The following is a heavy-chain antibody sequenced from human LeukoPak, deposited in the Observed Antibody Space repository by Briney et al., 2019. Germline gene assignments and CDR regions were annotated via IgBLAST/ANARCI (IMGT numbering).Heavy chain of an antibody. Sequence: GESLKISCKGSGYSFTGYWIGWVRQMPGKGLEWMGIIYPGDSDTRYSPSFQGQVTISADKSISTAYLQWSSLKASDTAMYYCVRLGDTAMGAFDYWGQGTLVTVSS. D-gene: IGHD5-18*01. CDR2: IYPGDSDT. CDR3: VRLGDTAMGAFDY. J-gene: IGHJ4*02. V-gene: IGHV5-51*01. CDR1: GYSFTGYW.